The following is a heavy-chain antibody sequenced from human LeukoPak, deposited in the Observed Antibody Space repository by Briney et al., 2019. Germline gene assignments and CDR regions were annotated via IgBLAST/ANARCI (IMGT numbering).Heavy chain of an antibody. CDR3: AKVIQYGDY. Sequence: PGGSLRLSCAASCFTYNSYAMSWVRQAPGKGLEWVSAISGSGGSTYYADSVKGRFTISRDNSKNTLYLQMNSLRAEDTAVYYCAKVIQYGDYWGQGTLVTVPS. J-gene: IGHJ4*02. CDR1: CFTYNSYA. CDR2: ISGSGGST. V-gene: IGHV3-23*01. D-gene: IGHD4-11*01.